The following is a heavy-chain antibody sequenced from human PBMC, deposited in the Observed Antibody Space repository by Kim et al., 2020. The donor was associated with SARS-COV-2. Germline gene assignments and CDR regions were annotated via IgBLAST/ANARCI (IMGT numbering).Heavy chain of an antibody. CDR3: ARPFSSTSTSTQNWFDP. J-gene: IGHJ5*02. Sequence: ASVKVSCKASGYTFTTYIMHWVRQAPGQRLEWMGWINTDTGYTKYSESFQGRVTMTRDTSANIAYMELRSLTSEDTARYYCARPFSSTSTSTQNWFDPWG. D-gene: IGHD2-2*01. CDR1: GYTFTTYI. V-gene: IGHV1-3*04. CDR2: INTDTGYT.